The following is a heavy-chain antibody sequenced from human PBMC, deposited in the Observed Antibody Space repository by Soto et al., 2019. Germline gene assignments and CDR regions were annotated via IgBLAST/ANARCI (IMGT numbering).Heavy chain of an antibody. Sequence: QITLKESGPTLVKPTQTLTLTCTFSGFSLSTSGVGVGWIRQPPGKALEWLALIYWDDDKRYSPSLKSRLTITKDTSNNQGVLTMTNMHPVDTATYYCAHRRGFYGLYGMDVWGQGTTVTVSS. CDR2: IYWDDDK. J-gene: IGHJ6*02. CDR3: AHRRGFYGLYGMDV. CDR1: GFSLSTSGVG. D-gene: IGHD1-26*01. V-gene: IGHV2-5*02.